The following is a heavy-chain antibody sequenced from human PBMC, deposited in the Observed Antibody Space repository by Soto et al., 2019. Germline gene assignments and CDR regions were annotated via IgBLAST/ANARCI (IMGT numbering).Heavy chain of an antibody. Sequence: QVQLVQSGPEVKKPGASVKVSCKASGYTFISYGISWVRQAPGQGLEWMGRISAFNGNTNYAQKVQGRVTMTTDTFTSTAYMELRSLRSDDRAVYFCAREDTAVALDYWGQGTLVSVSS. CDR3: AREDTAVALDY. J-gene: IGHJ4*02. CDR1: GYTFISYG. V-gene: IGHV1-18*01. D-gene: IGHD5-18*01. CDR2: ISAFNGNT.